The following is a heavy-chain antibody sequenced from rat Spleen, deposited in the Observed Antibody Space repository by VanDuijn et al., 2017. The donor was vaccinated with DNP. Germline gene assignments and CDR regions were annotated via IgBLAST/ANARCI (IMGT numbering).Heavy chain of an antibody. CDR3: ALDYYDSSYSPFAY. Sequence: QVQLKESGPGLVQPSETLSLTCTVSGFSLSSYSISWVRQPSGKGPEWMGRMWYYGDTAYNSALKSRLSISRDTSKNQVFLKMNSLQTDDTAVYYCALDYYDSSYSPFAYWGQGTLVTVSS. J-gene: IGHJ3*01. D-gene: IGHD1-12*02. CDR1: GFSLSSYS. CDR2: MWYYGDT. V-gene: IGHV2-63*01.